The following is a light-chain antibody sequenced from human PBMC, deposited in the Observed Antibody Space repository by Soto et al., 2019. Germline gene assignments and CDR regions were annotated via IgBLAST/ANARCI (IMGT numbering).Light chain of an antibody. V-gene: IGKV1-5*01. Sequence: DIQMTQSPSTLSASVGDRVTITCRASQSISSWLAWYQQKPGKAPKLLIYDASSLESGVPSRFSGSGSGTEFTLTISSLQPDDFATYYCQQYNSYPIFTFGPGTKVDIK. CDR3: QQYNSYPIFT. CDR1: QSISSW. J-gene: IGKJ3*01. CDR2: DAS.